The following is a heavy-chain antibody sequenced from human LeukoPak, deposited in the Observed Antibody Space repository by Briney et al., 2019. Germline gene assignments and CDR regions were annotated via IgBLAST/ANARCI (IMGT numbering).Heavy chain of an antibody. J-gene: IGHJ3*02. CDR2: IKQDGSEK. Sequence: GESLRLSCAVSGFTFSSYWMSWVRQAPGKGLEWVANIKQDGSEKNYVDSVKGRFTISRDNAKNTLYLQMNSLRAEDTAVYYCARVMSGYYVVLDIWGQGTMVTVSS. D-gene: IGHD3-3*01. CDR1: GFTFSSYW. V-gene: IGHV3-7*01. CDR3: ARVMSGYYVVLDI.